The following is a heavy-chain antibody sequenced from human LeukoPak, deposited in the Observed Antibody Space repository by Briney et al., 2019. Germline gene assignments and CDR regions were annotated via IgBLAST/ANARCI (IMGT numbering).Heavy chain of an antibody. CDR2: VDPEDGET. Sequence: VKVSCKVSGYTFTDYYMHWVQQAPGKGLEWMGLVDPEDGETIYAEKFQGRVTITADTSTDTAYMELSSLRSEDTALYYCATDPLSNNYDYWGQGTLVTVSS. J-gene: IGHJ4*02. D-gene: IGHD4-11*01. CDR3: ATDPLSNNYDY. CDR1: GYTFTDYY. V-gene: IGHV1-69-2*01.